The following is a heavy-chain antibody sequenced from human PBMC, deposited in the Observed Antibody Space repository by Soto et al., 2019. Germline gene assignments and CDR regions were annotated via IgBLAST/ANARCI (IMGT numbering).Heavy chain of an antibody. CDR2: ISYDGSNK. CDR1: GFTFSSYG. CDR3: ANSYCSGGSCYSRSFDY. Sequence: PGGSLRLSCAASGFTFSSYGMHWVRQAPGKGLEWVAVISYDGSNKYYADSVKGRFTISRDNSKNTLYLQMNSLRAEDTAVYYCANSYCSGGSCYSRSFDYWGQGT. D-gene: IGHD2-15*01. V-gene: IGHV3-30*18. J-gene: IGHJ4*02.